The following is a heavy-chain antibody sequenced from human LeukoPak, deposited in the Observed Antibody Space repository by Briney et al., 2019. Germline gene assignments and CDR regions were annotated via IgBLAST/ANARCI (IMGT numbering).Heavy chain of an antibody. CDR3: ARYSAACFDY. CDR2: IYYSGST. Sequence: SETLSLTCTVSGGSISSSSYYWSWIRQPPGKGLEWIGYIYYSGSTYYNPSLKSRVTISVDTSKNQFSLKLSSVTAADTAVYYCARYSAACFDYWGQGTLVTVSS. V-gene: IGHV4-30-4*08. D-gene: IGHD6-13*01. CDR1: GGSISSSSYY. J-gene: IGHJ4*02.